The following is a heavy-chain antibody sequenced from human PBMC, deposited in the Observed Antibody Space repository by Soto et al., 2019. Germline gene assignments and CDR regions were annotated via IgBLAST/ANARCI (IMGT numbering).Heavy chain of an antibody. CDR2: FNAGNADT. Sequence: QVQLVQSGAEVKTPGASVKVSCKASGYTLTNYAVIWLRRTPGKRLTGMAWFNAGNADTKYQQRFQGRVTITRDTSASTAYMELTSLRAEDTAVYYCASGYCSTSRCQGIYYYGMNVWGQGITVTVSS. J-gene: IGHJ6*02. D-gene: IGHD2-2*03. CDR3: ASGYCSTSRCQGIYYYGMNV. CDR1: GYTLTNYA. V-gene: IGHV1-3*01.